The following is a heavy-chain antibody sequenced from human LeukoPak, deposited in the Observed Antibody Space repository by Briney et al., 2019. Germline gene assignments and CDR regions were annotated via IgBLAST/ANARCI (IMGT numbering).Heavy chain of an antibody. CDR2: IYHSGST. J-gene: IGHJ3*02. CDR3: ARDLWYYDSSGLSSAFDI. V-gene: IGHV4-4*02. Sequence: PSGTLSLTCAVSGGSISSSNWWSWVRQPPGKGLEWIGEIYHSGSTNYNPSLKSRVTISVDTSKNQFSLKLSSVTAADTAVYYCARDLWYYDSSGLSSAFDIWGQGTMVTVSS. CDR1: GGSISSSNW. D-gene: IGHD3-22*01.